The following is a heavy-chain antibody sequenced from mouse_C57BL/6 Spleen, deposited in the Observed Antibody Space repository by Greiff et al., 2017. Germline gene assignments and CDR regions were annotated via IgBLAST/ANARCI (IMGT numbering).Heavy chain of an antibody. J-gene: IGHJ1*03. Sequence: QVQLQQSGAELVKPGASVKLSCKASGYTFTEYTIHWVKQRSGQGLEWIGWFYPGSGSIEYNEKFKGKSTLTVDKSSSTAYMQLSSLTSEDSAVYYCARKRGYYGSSYWYFDVWGTGTTVTVSS. V-gene: IGHV1-62-2*01. CDR3: ARKRGYYGSSYWYFDV. D-gene: IGHD1-1*01. CDR1: GYTFTEYT. CDR2: FYPGSGSI.